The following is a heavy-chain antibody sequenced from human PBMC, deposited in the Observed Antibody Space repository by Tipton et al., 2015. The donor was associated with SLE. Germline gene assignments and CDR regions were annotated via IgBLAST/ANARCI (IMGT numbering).Heavy chain of an antibody. Sequence: TLSLTCAVYGGSFSGYYWSWIRQPPGKGLEWIGEINHSGSTNYNPSLKSRVTISVDTSKNQFSLKLSSVTAADTAVYYCARGGSSSWYPWDYYYGMDVWGQGTTVTVSS. CDR2: INHSGST. CDR3: ARGGSSSWYPWDYYYGMDV. CDR1: GGSFSGYY. D-gene: IGHD6-13*01. V-gene: IGHV4-34*01. J-gene: IGHJ6*02.